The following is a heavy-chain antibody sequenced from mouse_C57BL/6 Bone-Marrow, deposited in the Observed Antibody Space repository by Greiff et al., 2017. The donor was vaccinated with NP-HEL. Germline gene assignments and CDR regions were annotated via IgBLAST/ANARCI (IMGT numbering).Heavy chain of an antibody. V-gene: IGHV1-9*01. Sequence: QVQLQQSGAELMKPGASVKLSCKATGYTFTGYWIEWVKQRPGHGLEWIGEILPGSGSTNYNEKFKGKATFTADTSSNTAYMQLSSLTTEDSAIYYCARGPLITTVVAPTFDYWGQGTTLTVSS. J-gene: IGHJ2*01. CDR2: ILPGSGST. CDR1: GYTFTGYW. D-gene: IGHD1-1*01. CDR3: ARGPLITTVVAPTFDY.